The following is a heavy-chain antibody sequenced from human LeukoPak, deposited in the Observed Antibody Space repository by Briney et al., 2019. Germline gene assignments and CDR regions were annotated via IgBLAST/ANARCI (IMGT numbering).Heavy chain of an antibody. CDR3: AKSQYSSGWFDY. V-gene: IGHV3-23*01. J-gene: IGHJ4*02. D-gene: IGHD6-19*01. Sequence: GGSLRLSCAASGFTFSDYDMTWVRQAPGKGLEWVSGISGGGETIYYADSVKGRFTISRDNSKNTLYLQMNSLRAEDAAVYFCAKSQYSSGWFDYWGQGTLVTVSS. CDR2: ISGGGETI. CDR1: GFTFSDYD.